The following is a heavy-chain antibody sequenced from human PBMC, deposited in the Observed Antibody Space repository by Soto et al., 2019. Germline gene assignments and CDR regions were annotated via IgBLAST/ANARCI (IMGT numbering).Heavy chain of an antibody. D-gene: IGHD6-19*01. Sequence: PSETLSLTCAVSGGSISSGGYSWSWIRQPPGKGLEWIGYIYHSGSTNYNPSLKSRVTISVDTSKNQFSLKLSSVTAADTAVYYCARHKSDSSGWYYFDYWGQGTLVTVSS. J-gene: IGHJ4*02. CDR2: IYHSGST. V-gene: IGHV4-30-2*01. CDR1: GGSISSGGYS. CDR3: ARHKSDSSGWYYFDY.